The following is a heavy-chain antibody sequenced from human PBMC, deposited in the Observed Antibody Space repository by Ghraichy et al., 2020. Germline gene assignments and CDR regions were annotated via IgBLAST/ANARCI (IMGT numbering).Heavy chain of an antibody. J-gene: IGHJ3*01. D-gene: IGHD3-9*01. V-gene: IGHV4-59*01. CDR2: IYYSGST. CDR3: ASLLYDIPV. Sequence: SETLSLTCTVSGGSISSYYWSWIRQPPGKGLEWIGYIYYSGSTNYNPSLKSRVTISVDTSKNQFSLKLSSVTAADTAVYYCASLLYDIPVWGQGTMVTVSS. CDR1: GGSISSYY.